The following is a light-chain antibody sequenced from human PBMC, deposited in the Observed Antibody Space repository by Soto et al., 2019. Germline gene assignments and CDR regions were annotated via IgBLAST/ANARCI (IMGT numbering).Light chain of an antibody. J-gene: IGKJ1*01. Sequence: IQMLQSPTSVSASVGDRVTITCRASQGVSTWLSWYQQKPGKAPNLLIYTASSLQSGVPSRFSGSGSGTDFTLTINGLQPEDFATYYCQQAASFPITFGQGTKVDIK. CDR3: QQAASFPIT. V-gene: IGKV1-12*01. CDR1: QGVSTW. CDR2: TAS.